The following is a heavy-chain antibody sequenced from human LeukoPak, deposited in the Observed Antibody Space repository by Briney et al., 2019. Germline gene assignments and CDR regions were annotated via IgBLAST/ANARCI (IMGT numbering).Heavy chain of an antibody. Sequence: GGSLRLSCAVSGFTFSSYDMHWVRQAPGKGLEWVTGISFDARSKYYGDSAKGRFTVSRDNSKNTVYLEMNSLRPEDTAVYYCANGRYYTGSYAEFDYWGQGTLVTVSS. CDR2: ISFDARSK. J-gene: IGHJ4*02. D-gene: IGHD3-3*01. CDR3: ANGRYYTGSYAEFDY. V-gene: IGHV3-30*18. CDR1: GFTFSSYD.